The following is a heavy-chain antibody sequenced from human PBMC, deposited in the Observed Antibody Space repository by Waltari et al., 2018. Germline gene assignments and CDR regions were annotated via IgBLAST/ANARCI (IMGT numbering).Heavy chain of an antibody. D-gene: IGHD6-13*01. Sequence: QVQLVQSGAEVKKPGASVKVSCKASGYTFTSYDINWVRQATGQGLEWMGWMNPNSCNTGYAQKFQGRVTMTRNTSISTAYMELSSLRSEDTAVYYCARGHRNIAAAGGYYYYYMDVWGKGTTVTVSS. CDR2: MNPNSCNT. J-gene: IGHJ6*03. V-gene: IGHV1-8*01. CDR1: GYTFTSYD. CDR3: ARGHRNIAAAGGYYYYYMDV.